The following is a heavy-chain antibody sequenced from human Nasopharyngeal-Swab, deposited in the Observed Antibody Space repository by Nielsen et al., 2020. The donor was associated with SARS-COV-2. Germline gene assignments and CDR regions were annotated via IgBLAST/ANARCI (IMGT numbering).Heavy chain of an antibody. Sequence: SETLSLTCTISGGSISSSSFYWGWIRQPPGKGLEWIGGIYYSGSTYYNPSLKSRVTISVDTSKNQFSLKLSSVTAADTAVYYCAAYYYDSSGYYRDWVYWGQGTLVTVSS. CDR3: AAYYYDSSGYYRDWVY. D-gene: IGHD3-22*01. V-gene: IGHV4-39*07. J-gene: IGHJ4*02. CDR1: GGSISSSSFY. CDR2: IYYSGST.